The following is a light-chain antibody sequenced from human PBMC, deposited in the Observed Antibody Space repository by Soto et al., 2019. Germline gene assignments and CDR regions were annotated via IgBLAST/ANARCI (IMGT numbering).Light chain of an antibody. CDR2: EVS. Sequence: QSVLTQPPSASGSPGQSVAISCTGTSSDVGGYSYVSWYQQHPGKAPKLMIYEVSKRPSGVPDRFSGSKSGNTASLTVSGLQAEDEADYYCTSFTSSSTWVFGGGTQLTVL. V-gene: IGLV2-8*01. CDR3: TSFTSSSTWV. CDR1: SSDVGGYSY. J-gene: IGLJ3*02.